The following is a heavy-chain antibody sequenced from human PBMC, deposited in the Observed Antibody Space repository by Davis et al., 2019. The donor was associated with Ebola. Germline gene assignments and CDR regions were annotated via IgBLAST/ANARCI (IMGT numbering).Heavy chain of an antibody. J-gene: IGHJ4*02. D-gene: IGHD5-12*01. CDR3: TAGYYSSDH. V-gene: IGHV4-59*01. CDR1: GGAMNSYY. Sequence: PSETLSLTCSVSGGAMNSYYCSWFRQPPGQGLEWVGNIYYTGNINYNPSLKSRMAISLDAPRSQFSLTLISVTAADPAVYFCTAGYYSSDHWGQGILVTVSS. CDR2: IYYTGNI.